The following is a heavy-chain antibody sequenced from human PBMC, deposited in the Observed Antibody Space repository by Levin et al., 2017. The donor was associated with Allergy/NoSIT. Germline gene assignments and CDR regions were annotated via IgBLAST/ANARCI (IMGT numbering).Heavy chain of an antibody. Sequence: SGPTLVKPTQTLTLTCTFSGFSLTTSGMRVGWIRQPPGKALEWLARIDWVDGKFYSASLKTRLTISKDTSRNQVVLTMTNMDPVDTATYYCARAYCDSATCYLGYYFDYWGQGTLVTVSS. CDR1: GFSLTTSGMR. CDR2: IDWVDGK. V-gene: IGHV2-70*04. D-gene: IGHD2-2*01. CDR3: ARAYCDSATCYLGYYFDY. J-gene: IGHJ4*02.